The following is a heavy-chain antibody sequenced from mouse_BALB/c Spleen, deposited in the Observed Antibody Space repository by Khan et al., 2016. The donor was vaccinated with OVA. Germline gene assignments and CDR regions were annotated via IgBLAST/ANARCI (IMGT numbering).Heavy chain of an antibody. CDR1: GYPLSSYW. D-gene: IGHD1-1*01. V-gene: IGHV1-69*02. CDR2: IDPSDNFT. J-gene: IGHJ3*01. Sequence: QVQLQQPGAELVKPGASVKLSCKASGYPLSSYWLHWVKQRPGQGLEWIGEIDPSDNFTNYNQKFKDKATLTIDKSSSTTYMQLTILTSEDSAVYYCSRSFHYGSSNWFAYWGQGTLVTVSA. CDR3: SRSFHYGSSNWFAY.